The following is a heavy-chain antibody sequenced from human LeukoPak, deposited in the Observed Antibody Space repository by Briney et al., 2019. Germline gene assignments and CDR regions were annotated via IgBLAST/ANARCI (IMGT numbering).Heavy chain of an antibody. V-gene: IGHV3-21*01. D-gene: IGHD3-10*01. J-gene: IGHJ4*02. CDR2: ISSSSSYI. CDR3: ARDLWRVRGVANRDPLDY. CDR1: GFTFSSYS. Sequence: GGSLRLSCAASGFTFSSYSMNWVRQAPGKGLEWVSSISSSSSYIYYADSVKGRFTISRDNAKNSLYLQMNSLRAEDTAVYYCARDLWRVRGVANRDPLDYWGQGTLVTVSS.